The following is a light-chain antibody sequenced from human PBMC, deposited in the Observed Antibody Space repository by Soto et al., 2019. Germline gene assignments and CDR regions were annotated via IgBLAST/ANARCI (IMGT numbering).Light chain of an antibody. V-gene: IGKV3-11*01. CDR1: QSVNTY. Sequence: EIVLTQSPATLSLSPGERATLSCRASQSVNTYLAWYQQKPGQPPRLLIYDASTRATGIPARFSGSGYGTDFTLTISGLEPDDFVVYYCQQRSNSITCGQGTRLDIK. CDR3: QQRSNSIT. CDR2: DAS. J-gene: IGKJ5*01.